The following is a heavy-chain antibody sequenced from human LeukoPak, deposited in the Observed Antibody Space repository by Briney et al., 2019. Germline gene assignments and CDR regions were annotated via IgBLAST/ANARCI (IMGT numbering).Heavy chain of an antibody. V-gene: IGHV4-59*01. J-gene: IGHJ4*02. CDR2: IYYSGST. Sequence: SETLSLTCTVSGGSISSYYWSWIRQPPGKGLEWVGYIYYSGSTNYNPSLKSRVTISVDTSKNQFSLKLSSVTAADTAVYYCARMGGVYYYDSSGYYYADYWGQGTLVTVSS. CDR3: ARMGGVYYYDSSGYYYADY. CDR1: GGSISSYY. D-gene: IGHD3-22*01.